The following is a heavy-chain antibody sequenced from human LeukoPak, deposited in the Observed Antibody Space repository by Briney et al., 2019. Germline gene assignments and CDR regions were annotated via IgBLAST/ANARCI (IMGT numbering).Heavy chain of an antibody. D-gene: IGHD2-2*01. CDR3: AKLLVPAARMYNWFDP. Sequence: GGSLRLSCAASGFTFSSYAMSWVRQAPGKGLEWVSAISGSGGVTYYADSVKGRFTISRDNSKNTQYLQMNSLRAEDTAVYYCAKLLVPAARMYNWFDPWGQGTLVTVSS. CDR2: ISGSGGVT. V-gene: IGHV3-23*01. CDR1: GFTFSSYA. J-gene: IGHJ5*02.